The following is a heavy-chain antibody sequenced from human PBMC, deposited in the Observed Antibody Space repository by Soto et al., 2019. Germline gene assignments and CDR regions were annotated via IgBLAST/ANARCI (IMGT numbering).Heavy chain of an antibody. Sequence: QVQLVQSGAEVKKPGASVKVSCTASGYTFTSYGISWVRQAPGQGREWMGWISAYNGETSYVPKLQGRVTMTTDTSTSTAYMEVRSLRSDDTAVYYCARDSGTTPKTVDYWGQGTLLTVSS. CDR2: ISAYNGET. V-gene: IGHV1-18*04. CDR1: GYTFTSYG. D-gene: IGHD1-7*01. CDR3: ARDSGTTPKTVDY. J-gene: IGHJ4*02.